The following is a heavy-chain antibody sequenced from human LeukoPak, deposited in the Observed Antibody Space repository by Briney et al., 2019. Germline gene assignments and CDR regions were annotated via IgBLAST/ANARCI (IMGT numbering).Heavy chain of an antibody. D-gene: IGHD2-2*01. J-gene: IGHJ5*02. CDR3: ARVVPATKWSNWFDP. Sequence: SETLSLTCAVYGGSFSGYYWSWIRQPPGKGREGIGEINHSGSTNYNPSLKSRVTISVDTSKNQFSLKLSSVTAADTAVYYCARVVPATKWSNWFDPWGQGTLVTVSS. CDR2: INHSGST. CDR1: GGSFSGYY. V-gene: IGHV4-34*01.